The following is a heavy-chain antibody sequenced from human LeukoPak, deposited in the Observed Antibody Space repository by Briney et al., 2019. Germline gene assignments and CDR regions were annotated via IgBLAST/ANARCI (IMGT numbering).Heavy chain of an antibody. CDR3: AKDHSDIVVVPAAMYDY. Sequence: QPGGSLRLSCADSGFTFSRYAMSWVRQAPGKGLEWVSAISGSGDSTYYADSVKGRFTISRDNSRNMLYLQMNSLRAEDTAVYYCAKDHSDIVVVPAAMYDYWGQGTLVTVSS. CDR1: GFTFSRYA. CDR2: ISGSGDST. J-gene: IGHJ4*02. D-gene: IGHD2-2*01. V-gene: IGHV3-23*01.